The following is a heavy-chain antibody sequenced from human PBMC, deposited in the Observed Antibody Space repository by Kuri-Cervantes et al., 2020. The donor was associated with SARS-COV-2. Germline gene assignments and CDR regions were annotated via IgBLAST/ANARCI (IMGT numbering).Heavy chain of an antibody. D-gene: IGHD2-15*01. CDR1: GFTFDDYA. CDR2: ISWNSGSI. Sequence: SLKISCAASGFTFDDYAMHWVRQAPGKGLEWVSGISWNSGSIGYADSVKGRFTISRDNAKNSLYLQMNSLRAEDAALYYCAEDMESGGSYSTFDYWGQGTLVTVSS. CDR3: AEDMESGGSYSTFDY. V-gene: IGHV3-9*01. J-gene: IGHJ4*02.